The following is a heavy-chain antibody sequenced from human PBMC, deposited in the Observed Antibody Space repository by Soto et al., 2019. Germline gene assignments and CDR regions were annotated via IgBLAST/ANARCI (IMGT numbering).Heavy chain of an antibody. CDR2: IIPIFGTA. D-gene: IGHD2-15*01. J-gene: IGHJ5*02. V-gene: IGHV1-69*06. Sequence: SVKVSCKASGGTFSSYAISWVRQAPGQGLEWMGGIIPIFGTANYAQKFQGRVTITADKSTSTAYMELSSLRSEDTAVYYCARMVVATRDNWFDPWGQGTLVTVSS. CDR1: GGTFSSYA. CDR3: ARMVVATRDNWFDP.